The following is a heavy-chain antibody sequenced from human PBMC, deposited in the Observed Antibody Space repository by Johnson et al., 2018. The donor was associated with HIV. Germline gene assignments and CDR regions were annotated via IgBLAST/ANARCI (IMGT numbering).Heavy chain of an antibody. CDR1: GFTFDDYG. D-gene: IGHD1-26*01. J-gene: IGHJ3*02. CDR2: INWNGGSP. Sequence: VQLVESGGCVVRPGGSLRLSCAASGFTFDDYGMSWVRQAPGKGLEWVSGINWNGGSPGYADSVKGRFPISRDKAKSTLYLQMNSLRAEDTAVYFCASSGSESYYWDLGTNALIIWGQGTMVTVSS. CDR3: ASSGSESYYWDLGTNALII. V-gene: IGHV3-20*04.